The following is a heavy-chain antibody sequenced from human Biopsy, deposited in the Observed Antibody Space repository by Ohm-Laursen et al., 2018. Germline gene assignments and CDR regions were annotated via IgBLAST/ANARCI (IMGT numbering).Heavy chain of an antibody. CDR2: INPRSGNT. V-gene: IGHV1-46*01. Sequence: ASVKVSCKASGYTFISYGISWVRQAPGQGLEWMGIINPRSGNTGYSQKFQVRVTMTTDTSTSTVYMELSSLSSEDTAVYYCAKNYDPLYYDTSGLFDYWGQGTLVTVSS. CDR1: GYTFISYG. CDR3: AKNYDPLYYDTSGLFDY. J-gene: IGHJ4*02. D-gene: IGHD3-22*01.